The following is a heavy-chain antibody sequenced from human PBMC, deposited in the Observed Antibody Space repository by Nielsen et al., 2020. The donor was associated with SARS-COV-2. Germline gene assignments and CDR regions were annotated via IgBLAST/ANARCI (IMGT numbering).Heavy chain of an antibody. J-gene: IGHJ4*02. Sequence: GGSLRLSCAASGFTFSNYAMSWVRQAPGKGLEWVSTIGGSGDITYYGGSVKGRFTISRDNSKNTLYLQMNSLRAEDTAVYYCAKDLIAVIVATASPFDYWGQGSLVTVSS. CDR2: IGGSGDIT. CDR3: AKDLIAVIVATASPFDY. V-gene: IGHV3-23*01. D-gene: IGHD2-15*01. CDR1: GFTFSNYA.